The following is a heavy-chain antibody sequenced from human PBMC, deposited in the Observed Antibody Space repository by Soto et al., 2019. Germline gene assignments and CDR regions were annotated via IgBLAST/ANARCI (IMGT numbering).Heavy chain of an antibody. Sequence: AGSLRLSCAASGFTFSSYGMHWVRQAPGKGLEWVAVISYDGSNKYYADSVKGRFTISRDNSKNTLYLQMNSLRAEDTAVYYCAKGALGYWGQGTLVTVSS. CDR1: GFTFSSYG. CDR2: ISYDGSNK. CDR3: AKGALGY. J-gene: IGHJ4*02. V-gene: IGHV3-30*18.